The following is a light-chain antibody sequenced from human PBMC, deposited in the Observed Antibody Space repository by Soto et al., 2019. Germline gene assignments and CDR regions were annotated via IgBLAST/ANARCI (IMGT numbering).Light chain of an antibody. Sequence: QSVLTQPPSVSGSPGQRVTISCTGSSSNIGAGYDVHWYQQLPGTAPKLLIYGNSNRPSGVPDRFSGSKSGTSASLAITGLHADEEAYYYCQSYDSSLVVFGGGTKLTVL. CDR2: GNS. CDR1: SSNIGAGYD. J-gene: IGLJ2*01. V-gene: IGLV1-40*01. CDR3: QSYDSSLVV.